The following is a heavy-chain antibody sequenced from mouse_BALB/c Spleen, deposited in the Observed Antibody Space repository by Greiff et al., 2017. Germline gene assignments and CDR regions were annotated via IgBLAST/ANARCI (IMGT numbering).Heavy chain of an antibody. CDR3: ARITTATEYAMDY. CDR1: GFSLTSYG. J-gene: IGHJ4*01. V-gene: IGHV2-9*02. D-gene: IGHD1-2*01. Sequence: VQLVESGPGLVAPSQSLSITCTVSGFSLTSYGVHWVRQPPGKGLEWLGVIWAGGSTNYNSALMSRLSISKDNSKSQVFLKMNSLQTDDTAMYYCARITTATEYAMDYWGQGTSVTVSS. CDR2: IWAGGST.